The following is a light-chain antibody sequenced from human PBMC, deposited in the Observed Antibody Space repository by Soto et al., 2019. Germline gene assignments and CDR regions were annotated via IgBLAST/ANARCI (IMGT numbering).Light chain of an antibody. CDR2: DAS. CDR3: QQSNSYTWT. J-gene: IGKJ1*01. V-gene: IGKV1-5*01. CDR1: QSVSSW. Sequence: DIQMTQSPSSLSASLGDRVTITCRASQSVSSWLAWYQKKTGKDPKLLIYDASTLESGVPTRFSGSEAETEFTLTLRGLQPDDCATYYGQQSNSYTWTFGPLTKVDIK.